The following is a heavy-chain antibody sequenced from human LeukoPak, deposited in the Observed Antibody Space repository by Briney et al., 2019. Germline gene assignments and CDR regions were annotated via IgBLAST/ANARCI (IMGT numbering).Heavy chain of an antibody. CDR1: GYSFTSYW. V-gene: IGHV5-10-1*01. Sequence: GESLKISCKGSGYSFTSYWISWVRQMPGKGLEWMGRIDPSDSYTNYSPSFQGHVTISADKSISPAYLQWSSLKASDTAMYYCARGGDIVATLPEFDYWGQGTLVTVSS. CDR2: IDPSDSYT. J-gene: IGHJ4*02. D-gene: IGHD5-12*01. CDR3: ARGGDIVATLPEFDY.